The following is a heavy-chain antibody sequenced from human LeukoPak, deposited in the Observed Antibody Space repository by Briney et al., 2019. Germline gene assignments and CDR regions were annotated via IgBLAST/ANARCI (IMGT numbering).Heavy chain of an antibody. J-gene: IGHJ4*02. CDR1: GFTFSSYA. CDR3: AKAPDYGDYLYFDY. Sequence: GGSLRLSCAASGFTFSSYAMSWVRQAPGKGLEWVSAISGSGGSTYYADSVKGRFTISRGNSKNTLYLQMNSLRAEDTAVYYCAKAPDYGDYLYFDYWGQGTLVTVSS. CDR2: ISGSGGST. D-gene: IGHD4-17*01. V-gene: IGHV3-23*01.